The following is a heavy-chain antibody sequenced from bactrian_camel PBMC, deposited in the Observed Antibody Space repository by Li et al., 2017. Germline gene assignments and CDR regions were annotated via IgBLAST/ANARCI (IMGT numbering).Heavy chain of an antibody. CDR2: ITDEGVE. V-gene: IGHV3S1*01. Sequence: HVQLVESGGGSVQAGGSLKLSCAISGYTYASYCLGWFRQAPGKEREGVAAITDEGVEYYDPSVKGRFTISKDTAINTLYLQMNNLKPEDTAMYFCVATPPGGSWRAAIEEKRSQGTQVTVS. J-gene: IGHJ4*01. D-gene: IGHD6*01. CDR1: GYTYASYC.